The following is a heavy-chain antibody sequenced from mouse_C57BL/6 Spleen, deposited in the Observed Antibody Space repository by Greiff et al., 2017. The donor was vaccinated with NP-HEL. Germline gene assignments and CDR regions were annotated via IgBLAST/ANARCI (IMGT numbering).Heavy chain of an antibody. CDR2: INPSTGGT. CDR1: GYSFTGYY. CDR3: ARRDYGAMDY. J-gene: IGHJ4*01. V-gene: IGHV1-42*01. Sequence: VQLQQSGPELVKPGASVKISCKASGYSFTGYYMNWVKQSPEKSLEWIGEINPSTGGTTYNQKFKAKATLTVDKSSSPAYMQLKSLTSEDSSVYYCARRDYGAMDYWGQGTSVTVSS.